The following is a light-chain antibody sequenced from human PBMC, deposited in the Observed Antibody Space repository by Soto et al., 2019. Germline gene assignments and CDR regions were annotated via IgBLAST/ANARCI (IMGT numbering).Light chain of an antibody. CDR3: GTWDTSLSAGV. CDR2: DST. CDR1: SANIGSYY. Sequence: QSVLTQPPSVSAAPGHKVTITYSGNSANIGSYYVSWYQQVPGTAPKLLIFDSTKRPSGIPDRFSGSKSGTSATLAITGLQTGDEADYYCGTWDTSLSAGVFGSGTKLTVL. J-gene: IGLJ1*01. V-gene: IGLV1-51*01.